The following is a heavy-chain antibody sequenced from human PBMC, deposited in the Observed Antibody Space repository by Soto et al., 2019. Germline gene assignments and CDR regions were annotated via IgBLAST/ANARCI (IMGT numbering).Heavy chain of an antibody. Sequence: SETLSLTCTVSGGSISSGGYYWSWIRQHPGKGLEWIGYIYYSGSTYYNPSLKSRVTISVDTSKNQFSLKLSSVTAADTAVYYCARLLPPGTSYAIPYFDYWGQGTLVTVSS. J-gene: IGHJ4*02. CDR3: ARLLPPGTSYAIPYFDY. CDR1: GGSISSGGYY. CDR2: IYYSGST. V-gene: IGHV4-31*03. D-gene: IGHD2-2*01.